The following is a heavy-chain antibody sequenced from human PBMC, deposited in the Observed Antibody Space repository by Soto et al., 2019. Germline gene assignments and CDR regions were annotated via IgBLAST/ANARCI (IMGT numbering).Heavy chain of an antibody. D-gene: IGHD6-19*01. CDR2: IYYSGST. Sequence: SETLSLTCTVSGGSISSYYWSWIRQPPGKGLEWIGYIYYSGSTNYNPSLKSRVTISVDTSKNQFSLKLSSVTAADTAVYYCARAYSSGWYYFDYWGQGTLVTVSS. CDR1: GGSISSYY. J-gene: IGHJ4*02. CDR3: ARAYSSGWYYFDY. V-gene: IGHV4-59*01.